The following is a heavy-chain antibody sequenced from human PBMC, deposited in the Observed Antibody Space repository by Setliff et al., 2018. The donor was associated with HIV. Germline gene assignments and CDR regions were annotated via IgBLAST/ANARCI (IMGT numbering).Heavy chain of an antibody. V-gene: IGHV4-59*11. CDR3: ARVKYSYAQGFYYGMDV. Sequence: SETLSLTCTVSGGSISSHYWSWIRQPPGKGLEWIGSIYSSGSTNYNPSLKSRVNMSVDTSKNQFSLKLRSVTAADTAVFYGARVKYSYAQGFYYGMDVWGQGTTVTVSS. J-gene: IGHJ6*02. CDR1: GGSISSHY. D-gene: IGHD5-18*01. CDR2: IYSSGST.